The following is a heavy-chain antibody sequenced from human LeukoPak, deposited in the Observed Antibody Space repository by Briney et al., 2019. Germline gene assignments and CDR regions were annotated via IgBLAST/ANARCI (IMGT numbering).Heavy chain of an antibody. Sequence: SETLSLTCTVSCGSISSSSYYWGWIRQPPGKGLEWIGSIYYSGSTYYNPSRKSRVTISVDTSKNQFSLKLSAVTAADTAVYYCARHNPYSSSWPFFDYWGQGTLVSISS. CDR1: CGSISSSSYY. V-gene: IGHV4-39*01. CDR3: ARHNPYSSSWPFFDY. CDR2: IYYSGST. D-gene: IGHD6-13*01. J-gene: IGHJ4*02.